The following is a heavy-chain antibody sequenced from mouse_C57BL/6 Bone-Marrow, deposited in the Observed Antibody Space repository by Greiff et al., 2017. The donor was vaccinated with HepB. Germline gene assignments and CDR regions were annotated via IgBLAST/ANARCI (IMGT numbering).Heavy chain of an antibody. Sequence: DVKLVESGGDLVKPGGSLKLSCAASGFTFSSYGMSWVRQTPDKRLEWVATISSGGSYTYYPDSVKGRFTISRDNAKNTLYLQMSSLKSEDTAMYYCATGTGFAYWGQGTLVTVSA. CDR2: ISSGGSYT. CDR3: ATGTGFAY. V-gene: IGHV5-6*02. J-gene: IGHJ3*01. CDR1: GFTFSSYG. D-gene: IGHD3-3*01.